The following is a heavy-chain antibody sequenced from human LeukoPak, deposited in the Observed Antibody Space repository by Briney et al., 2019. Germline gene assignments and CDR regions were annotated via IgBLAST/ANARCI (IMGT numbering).Heavy chain of an antibody. CDR2: ISSSGSTI. CDR3: ARDLPEMATITGYFDY. V-gene: IGHV3-48*03. Sequence: PGGSLRLSCAASGFTFSSYEMNWVRQAPGKGLEWVSYISSSGSTIYYADSVKGRFTISRDNAKNSLYLQMSSLRAEDTAVYYCARDLPEMATITGYFDYWGQGTLVTVSS. D-gene: IGHD5-24*01. CDR1: GFTFSSYE. J-gene: IGHJ4*02.